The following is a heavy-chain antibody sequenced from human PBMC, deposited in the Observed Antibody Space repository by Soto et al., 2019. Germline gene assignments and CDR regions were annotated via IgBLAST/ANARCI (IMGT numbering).Heavy chain of an antibody. D-gene: IGHD6-19*01. CDR2: ISYDGSNK. V-gene: IGHV3-30-3*01. CDR1: GFTFSSYA. CDR3: ARSSSGWNGDY. J-gene: IGHJ4*02. Sequence: QVQLVESGGGVVQPGRSLRLSCAASGFTFSSYAMHWVRQAPGKGLEWVAVISYDGSNKYYADSVKGRFTISRDNSKNTLYLQMNSLRAEDTAVYYCARSSSGWNGDYRGQGTLVTVSS.